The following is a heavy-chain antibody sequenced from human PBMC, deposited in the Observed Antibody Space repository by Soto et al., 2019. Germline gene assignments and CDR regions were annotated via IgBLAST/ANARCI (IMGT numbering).Heavy chain of an antibody. Sequence: QVQLVESGGGVVQPGRSLRLSCAASGFTFSSYAMHWVRQAPGKGLEWVAVISYDGSNKYYADSVKGRFTITRDNTKNTLYLQMKSLRAEDTAVYYCARVITIFGVVKSDYYGMDVWGQGTTVTVCS. CDR1: GFTFSSYA. CDR2: ISYDGSNK. J-gene: IGHJ6*02. V-gene: IGHV3-30-3*01. CDR3: ARVITIFGVVKSDYYGMDV. D-gene: IGHD3-3*01.